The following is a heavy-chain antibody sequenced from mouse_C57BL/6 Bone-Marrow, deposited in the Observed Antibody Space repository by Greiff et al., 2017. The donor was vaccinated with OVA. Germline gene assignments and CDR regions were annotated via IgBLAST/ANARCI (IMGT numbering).Heavy chain of an antibody. CDR1: GYTFTSYW. Sequence: QVQLQQPGAELVMPGASVKLSCKASGYTFTSYWMHWVKQRPGQGLEWIGEIDPSDSYTNYNQKFKGKSTLTVDKSSSTAYMHLSSLTSEDSAVYYCARDGYFAYWGQGTLVTVSA. CDR2: IDPSDSYT. V-gene: IGHV1-69*01. D-gene: IGHD2-3*01. J-gene: IGHJ3*01. CDR3: ARDGYFAY.